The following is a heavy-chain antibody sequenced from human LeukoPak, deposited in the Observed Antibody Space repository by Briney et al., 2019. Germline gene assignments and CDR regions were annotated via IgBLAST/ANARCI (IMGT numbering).Heavy chain of an antibody. V-gene: IGHV4-4*02. CDR2: IYHSGST. CDR1: SGSISSSNW. Sequence: PSGTLSLTCVVSSGSISSSNWWSWVRQPPGKGLEWIGEIYHSGSTNYNPSLKSRVTISIDMSRDQFSLKLTSVTAADTAVYYCASGDGYNADYWGQGTLVTVSS. J-gene: IGHJ4*02. D-gene: IGHD5-24*01. CDR3: ASGDGYNADY.